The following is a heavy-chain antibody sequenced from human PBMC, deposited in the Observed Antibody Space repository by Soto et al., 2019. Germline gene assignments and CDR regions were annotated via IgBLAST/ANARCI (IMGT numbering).Heavy chain of an antibody. D-gene: IGHD3-22*01. Sequence: HPGGSLRLSCAASGFTFSSYAMSWVRQAPGKGLEWVSAISGSGGSTYYADSVKGRFTISRDNSKNTLYLQMNSLRAEDTAVYYCAKLQYYYDSSGYFPEDAFDIWGQGTMVTVSS. CDR1: GFTFSSYA. V-gene: IGHV3-23*01. CDR2: ISGSGGST. J-gene: IGHJ3*02. CDR3: AKLQYYYDSSGYFPEDAFDI.